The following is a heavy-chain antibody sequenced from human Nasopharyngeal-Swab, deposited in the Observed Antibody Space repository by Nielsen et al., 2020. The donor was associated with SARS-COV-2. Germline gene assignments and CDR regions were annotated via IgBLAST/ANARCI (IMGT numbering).Heavy chain of an antibody. D-gene: IGHD1-26*01. J-gene: IGHJ4*02. CDR1: GFTFSSYG. V-gene: IGHV3-30*18. CDR2: ISYDGSNK. CDR3: AEARYSGGYPPPFFDY. Sequence: SLKISCAASGFTFSSYGMHWVRQAPGKGLEWVAVISYDGSNKYYADSVKGRLTISRDNSKNTLYLQMNRLGAEDTAVYYCAEARYSGGYPPPFFDYWGQGTLVTVSS.